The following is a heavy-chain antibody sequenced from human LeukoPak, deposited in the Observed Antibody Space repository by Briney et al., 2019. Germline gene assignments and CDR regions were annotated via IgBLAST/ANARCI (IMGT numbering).Heavy chain of an antibody. J-gene: IGHJ6*03. D-gene: IGHD6-13*01. Sequence: ASVKVSCKASGYTFDIYGITWARQAPGQGLEWMGWIATYNGKTDYAQNLQGRVTMTTDMSTSTAYMELRSRRADDTAVYYCARMGNSFYYYMDVWGKGTPVTVTS. CDR1: GYTFDIYG. CDR2: IATYNGKT. V-gene: IGHV1-18*01. CDR3: ARMGNSFYYYMDV.